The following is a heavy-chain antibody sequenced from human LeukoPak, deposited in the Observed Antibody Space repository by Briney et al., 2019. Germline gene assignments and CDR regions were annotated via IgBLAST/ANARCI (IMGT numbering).Heavy chain of an antibody. CDR2: IYYSGST. J-gene: IGHJ5*02. CDR1: GGSISSYY. D-gene: IGHD6-13*01. CDR3: ATAAGDNWFDP. V-gene: IGHV4-59*01. Sequence: SETLSLTCTVSGGSISSYYWSWIRQPPGKGLEWIGYIYYSGSTNYNPSLKSRVTISVDTSKNQFSLKLSSVTAADTAVYYCATAAGDNWFDPWGQGTLVTVSS.